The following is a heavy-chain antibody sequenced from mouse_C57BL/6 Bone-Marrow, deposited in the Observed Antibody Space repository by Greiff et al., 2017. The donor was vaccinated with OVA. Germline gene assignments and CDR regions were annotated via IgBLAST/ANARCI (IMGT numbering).Heavy chain of an antibody. J-gene: IGHJ2*01. CDR3: TRYGYYGSSYYFDY. Sequence: QVQLQQSGAELVRPGASVTLSCKASGYTFTDYEMHWVKQTPVNGLEWIGAIDPETGGTAYNQKFKGKAILTADKSSSTAYMELRSLTSEDSAVYYCTRYGYYGSSYYFDYWGQGTTLTVSS. V-gene: IGHV1-15*01. D-gene: IGHD1-1*01. CDR1: GYTFTDYE. CDR2: IDPETGGT.